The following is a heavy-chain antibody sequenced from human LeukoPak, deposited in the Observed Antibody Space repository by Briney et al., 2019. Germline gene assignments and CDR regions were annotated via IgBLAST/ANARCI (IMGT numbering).Heavy chain of an antibody. CDR1: GFTVSSNY. CDR3: ARSVGATYSFDY. D-gene: IGHD1-26*01. V-gene: IGHV3-23*01. Sequence: GGSLRLSCAASGFTVSSNYMSWVRQAPGKGLEWVSGISGSGDSTYYADSVKGRFTISRDNAKNSLYLQMNSLRAEDTAVYYCARSVGATYSFDYWGQGTLVTVSS. CDR2: ISGSGDST. J-gene: IGHJ4*02.